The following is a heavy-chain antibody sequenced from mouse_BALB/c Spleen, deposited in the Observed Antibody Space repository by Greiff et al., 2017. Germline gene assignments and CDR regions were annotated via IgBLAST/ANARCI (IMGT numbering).Heavy chain of an antibody. CDR1: GFTFSSYG. CDR3: ARDRGDGGYAMDY. V-gene: IGHV5-6-3*01. J-gene: IGHJ4*01. D-gene: IGHD3-1*01. Sequence: EVQGVESGGGLVQPGGSLKLSCAASGFTFSSYGMSWVRQTPDKRLELVATINSNGGSTYYPDSVKGRFTISRDNAKNTLYLQMSSLKSEDTAMYYCARDRGDGGYAMDYWGQGTSVTVSS. CDR2: INSNGGST.